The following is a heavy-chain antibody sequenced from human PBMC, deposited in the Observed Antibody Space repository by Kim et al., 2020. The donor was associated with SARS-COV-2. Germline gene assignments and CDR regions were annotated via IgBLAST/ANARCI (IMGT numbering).Heavy chain of an antibody. J-gene: IGHJ5*02. CDR3: AREVDCSSTSCYESTLSTNWFDP. CDR2: ISAYNGNT. Sequence: ASVKVSCKASGYTFTSYGISWVRQAPGQGLEWMGWISAYNGNTNYAQKLQGRVTMTTDTSTSTAYMELRSLRSDDTAVYYCAREVDCSSTSCYESTLSTNWFDPWGQGTLVTVSS. V-gene: IGHV1-18*01. D-gene: IGHD2-2*01. CDR1: GYTFTSYG.